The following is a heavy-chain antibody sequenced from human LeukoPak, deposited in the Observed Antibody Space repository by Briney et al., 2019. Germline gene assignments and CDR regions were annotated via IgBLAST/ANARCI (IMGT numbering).Heavy chain of an antibody. D-gene: IGHD5-18*01. CDR3: ASGGYSYGSDWFDP. CDR2: IYYSGST. Sequence: SQTLSLTCTVSGGSISSGGYYWSWIRQHPGKGLEWIGYIYYSGSTYYNPSLKSRVTISVDTSKNQFSLKLSFVTAADTAVYYCASGGYSYGSDWFDPWGQGTLVTVSS. V-gene: IGHV4-31*03. J-gene: IGHJ5*02. CDR1: GGSISSGGYY.